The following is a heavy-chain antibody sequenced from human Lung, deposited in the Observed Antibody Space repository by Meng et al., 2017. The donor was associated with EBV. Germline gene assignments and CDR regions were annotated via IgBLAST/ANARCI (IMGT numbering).Heavy chain of an antibody. Sequence: VESGGGVVQPGWSLGLSFVASGFAFSKFGIHWVRQAPGKGLEWVAVITYDGTKKYYADSVEGRFTISRDNSKNTLFLQMNSLKVEDTAVYYCTPFDYWGQGTLVTVSS. J-gene: IGHJ4*02. CDR3: TPFDY. V-gene: IGHV3-30*03. CDR2: ITYDGTKK. CDR1: GFAFSKFG.